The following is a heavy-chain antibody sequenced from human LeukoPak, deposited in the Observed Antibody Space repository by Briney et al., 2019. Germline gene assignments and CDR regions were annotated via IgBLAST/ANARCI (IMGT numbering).Heavy chain of an antibody. V-gene: IGHV3-30*02. CDR3: VTPIRGASDH. J-gene: IGHJ4*02. Sequence: GGSLRLSCAASGLYFPSYGMNWVRQAPGKGLQWVAFIGYDGSERLYVDSVRGRFDISRDNSKNTLFLQMSNLRDEDTGLCYCVTPIRGASDHWGQGTLVTVSS. CDR2: IGYDGSER. D-gene: IGHD3-3*02. CDR1: GLYFPSYG.